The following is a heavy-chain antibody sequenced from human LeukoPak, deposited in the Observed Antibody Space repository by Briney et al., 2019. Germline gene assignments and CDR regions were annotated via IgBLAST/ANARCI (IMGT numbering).Heavy chain of an antibody. D-gene: IGHD3-22*01. J-gene: IGHJ4*02. V-gene: IGHV3-30*03. CDR3: ARSGLHYYDSSGPDY. CDR1: GFTFSSYS. Sequence: GGSLRLSCAASGFTFSSYSMNWVRQAPGKGLEWVAVISYDGSNKYYADSVKGRFTISRDNSKNTLYLQMNSLRAEDTAVYYCARSGLHYYDSSGPDYWGQGTLVTVSS. CDR2: ISYDGSNK.